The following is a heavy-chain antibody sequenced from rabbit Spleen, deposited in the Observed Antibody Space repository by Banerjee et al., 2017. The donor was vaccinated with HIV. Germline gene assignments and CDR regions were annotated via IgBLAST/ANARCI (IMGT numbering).Heavy chain of an antibody. CDR2: IYPDYGTT. Sequence: QEQLEESGGGLVKPGASLTLTCKASGIDFSTYGISWVRQAPGKGLEWIGYIYPDYGTTDYASWVNGRFTISLDNAQNTVVLRMTSLTAADTATYFCARSTGYGATSFHPTRLDLWGQGTLVTVS. V-gene: IGHV1S47*01. CDR1: GIDFSTYG. D-gene: IGHD4-2*01. J-gene: IGHJ3*01. CDR3: ARSTGYGATSFHPTRLDL.